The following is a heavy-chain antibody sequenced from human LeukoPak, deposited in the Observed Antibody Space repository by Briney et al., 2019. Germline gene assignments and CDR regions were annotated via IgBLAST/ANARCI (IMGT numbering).Heavy chain of an antibody. Sequence: ASETLSLTCTVSDDSITMYYWTWIRQPPGKGLEWIGYVDHTGSTKFNPSLNGRVSISRDTSNNFFSLRLRSVTTADTAVYYCTRHLVVMLTATPEGWFDPWGQGTLVTVSS. J-gene: IGHJ5*02. CDR1: DDSITMYY. D-gene: IGHD2-15*01. V-gene: IGHV4-59*08. CDR3: TRHLVVMLTATPEGWFDP. CDR2: VDHTGST.